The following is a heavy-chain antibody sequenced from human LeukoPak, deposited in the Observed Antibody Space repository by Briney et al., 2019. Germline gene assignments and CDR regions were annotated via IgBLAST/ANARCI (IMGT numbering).Heavy chain of an antibody. V-gene: IGHV4-38-2*01. CDR1: GYSIASTSY. J-gene: IGHJ4*02. Sequence: SETLSLTCGVSGYSIASTSYWGWIRQPPGKGLEWIGSIYYSGSTYYNPSLKSRVTISVDTSKNQFSLKLNSVTAADTAVYYCARNYHDGSGKFVWGQGTLVTVSS. CDR2: IYYSGST. CDR3: ARNYHDGSGKFV. D-gene: IGHD3-22*01.